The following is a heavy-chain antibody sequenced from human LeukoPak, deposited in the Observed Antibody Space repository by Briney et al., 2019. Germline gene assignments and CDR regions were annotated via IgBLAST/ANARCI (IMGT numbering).Heavy chain of an antibody. CDR1: GFTFSSYG. CDR3: ARTNNYAFDI. V-gene: IGHV3-33*01. D-gene: IGHD5-24*01. Sequence: GGSLRLSCAASGFTFSSYGMHWVRQAPGKGLEWVAVIWYDGSNKYYADSVKGRFTISRDNSKNTLYLQMNNLRAEDTAVYYCARTNNYAFDIWGLGTMVTVSS. CDR2: IWYDGSNK. J-gene: IGHJ3*02.